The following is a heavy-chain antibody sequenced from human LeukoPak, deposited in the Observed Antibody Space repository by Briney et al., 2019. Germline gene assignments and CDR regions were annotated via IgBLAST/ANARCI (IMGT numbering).Heavy chain of an antibody. CDR1: GFTFSSYW. Sequence: PGGSLRLSCAASGFTFSSYWVHWVRQAPGKGLVWVSRINSDGSSTSYAESVKGRFTISRDNAKNTLYLQMNSLRAEDTAVYYCARGLLTAVGLGDYWGQGVLVTVSS. CDR3: ARGLLTAVGLGDY. J-gene: IGHJ4*02. V-gene: IGHV3-74*01. CDR2: INSDGSST. D-gene: IGHD6-13*01.